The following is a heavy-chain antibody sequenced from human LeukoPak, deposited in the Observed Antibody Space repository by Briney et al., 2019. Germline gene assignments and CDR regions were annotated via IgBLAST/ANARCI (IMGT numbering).Heavy chain of an antibody. CDR1: GFTFSSYA. V-gene: IGHV3-23*01. Sequence: GGSLRLSCAASGFTFSSYAMSWVRQAPGKGLEWVSAISASGGSTYYAGSVKGRFTISRDNSKNTLYLQMNSLRAEDTAVYYCAKDHSSGWQDKYFQHWGQGTLVTVPS. CDR3: AKDHSSGWQDKYFQH. D-gene: IGHD6-19*01. J-gene: IGHJ1*01. CDR2: ISASGGST.